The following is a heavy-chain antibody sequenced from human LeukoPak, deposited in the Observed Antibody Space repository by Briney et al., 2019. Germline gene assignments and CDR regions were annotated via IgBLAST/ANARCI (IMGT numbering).Heavy chain of an antibody. J-gene: IGHJ6*02. CDR2: IYSGGST. Sequence: LAGGSPRLSCAASGFTVSSNYMSWVRQAPGKGLEWVSVIYSGGSTYYADSVKGRFTISRHNSKNTLYLQMNSLRAEDTAVYYCARDLYDSSGYYYGRHYGMDVWGQGTTVTVSS. D-gene: IGHD3-22*01. CDR3: ARDLYDSSGYYYGRHYGMDV. V-gene: IGHV3-53*04. CDR1: GFTVSSNY.